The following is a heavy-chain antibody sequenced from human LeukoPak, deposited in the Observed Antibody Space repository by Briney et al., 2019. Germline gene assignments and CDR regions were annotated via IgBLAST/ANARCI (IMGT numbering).Heavy chain of an antibody. Sequence: GGSLRLSCAASGFTFSDYYMSWIRQAPGKGLEWVANIKQDGSEKYYVDSVKGRFTISRDNAKNSLYLQMNSLRAEDTAVYYCARAGGYCSSTSCYPGWFDPWGQGTLVTVSS. J-gene: IGHJ5*02. V-gene: IGHV3-7*01. CDR2: IKQDGSEK. CDR1: GFTFSDYY. CDR3: ARAGGYCSSTSCYPGWFDP. D-gene: IGHD2-2*01.